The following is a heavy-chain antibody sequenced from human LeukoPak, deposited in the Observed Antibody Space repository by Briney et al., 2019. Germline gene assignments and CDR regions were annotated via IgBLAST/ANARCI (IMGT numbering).Heavy chain of an antibody. CDR3: AREGYDSSYYYYLDY. J-gene: IGHJ4*02. V-gene: IGHV4-31*03. CDR1: GGSISSGDYY. Sequence: PSATLSLTCTVSGGSISSGDYYWSWIRQHPGQGLEWIGNIYYSGSTYYNPSLKSRVTISVDTSKSQFSLKLSSVTAADTAVYYCAREGYDSSYYYYLDYWGQGTLVTVSS. D-gene: IGHD3-22*01. CDR2: IYYSGST.